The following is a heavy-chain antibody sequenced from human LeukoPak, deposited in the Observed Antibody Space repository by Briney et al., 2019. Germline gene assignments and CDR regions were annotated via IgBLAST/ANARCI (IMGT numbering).Heavy chain of an antibody. D-gene: IGHD5-12*01. Sequence: SVKVSCKASGYTFTNYDISWVRQATGQGLEWMGWMNPNSGNTGYAGKFQGRVTMTRDTSINTAYMELRSLRSEDTAVYYCARNSGLADCWGQGTLVTVSS. V-gene: IGHV1-8*01. CDR1: GYTFTNYD. J-gene: IGHJ4*02. CDR2: MNPNSGNT. CDR3: ARNSGLADC.